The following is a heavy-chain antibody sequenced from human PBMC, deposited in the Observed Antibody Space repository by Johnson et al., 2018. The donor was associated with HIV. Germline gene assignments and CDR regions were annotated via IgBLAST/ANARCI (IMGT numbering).Heavy chain of an antibody. Sequence: QVQLVESGGGVVRPGKSLRLSCAASGFTFNNYAMHWVRQAPGKGLEWVAVMSYDGSNKYYADSVKGRFTISRDNSQNKLYLQTNSLRAEDTAVYYCAKERRAPRAFDNWGQGTMVTVSS. V-gene: IGHV3-30*04. CDR1: GFTFNNYA. J-gene: IGHJ3*02. CDR2: MSYDGSNK. CDR3: AKERRAPRAFDN. D-gene: IGHD1-26*01.